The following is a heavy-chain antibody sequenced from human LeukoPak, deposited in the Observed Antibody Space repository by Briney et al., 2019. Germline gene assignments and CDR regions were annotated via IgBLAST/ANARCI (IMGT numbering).Heavy chain of an antibody. CDR3: ARDILATSIAAPYY. D-gene: IGHD6-13*01. Sequence: SETLSLTCAVYGGSFSGYYWSWIRQPPGEGLEWIGSIYYSGSTYYNPSLKSRVTMSVDTSKNQFSLRLSSVNAADTAVYYCARDILATSIAAPYYWGQGTLVTVSS. V-gene: IGHV4-34*01. CDR2: IYYSGST. CDR1: GGSFSGYY. J-gene: IGHJ4*02.